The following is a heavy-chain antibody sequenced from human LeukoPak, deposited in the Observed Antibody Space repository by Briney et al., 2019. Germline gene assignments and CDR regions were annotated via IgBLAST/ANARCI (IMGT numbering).Heavy chain of an antibody. Sequence: SETLSLTCAVSGGSISSSNWWSWVRQPPGKGLEWIGGIYHSGSTNYNPSLKSRVTISVDKSKNQFSLKLSSVTTADTAVYYCARAQYYGSGSSIFDYWGQGTLVTVSS. D-gene: IGHD3-10*01. CDR3: ARAQYYGSGSSIFDY. V-gene: IGHV4-4*02. CDR2: IYHSGST. J-gene: IGHJ4*02. CDR1: GGSISSSNW.